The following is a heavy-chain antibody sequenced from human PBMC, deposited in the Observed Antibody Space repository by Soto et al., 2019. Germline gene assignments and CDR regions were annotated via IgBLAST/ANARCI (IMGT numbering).Heavy chain of an antibody. CDR1: GYTFTNYG. CDR2: ISAYNGNT. CDR3: ARQIARGVGFDY. Sequence: QVQLVQSGAEVKKPGASVKVSWKASGYTFTNYGISWVRQAPGKGLEWMGWISAYNGNTNYAQKVQGRVTMTTDTPTSTAYMELRSLRSDDTAVYYCARQIARGVGFDYWGQGTLVTVSS. V-gene: IGHV1-18*01. J-gene: IGHJ4*02. D-gene: IGHD3-10*01.